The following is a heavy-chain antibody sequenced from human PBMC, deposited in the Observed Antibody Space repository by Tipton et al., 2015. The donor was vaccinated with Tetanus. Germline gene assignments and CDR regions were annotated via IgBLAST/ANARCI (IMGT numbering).Heavy chain of an antibody. CDR1: GGYISGGGYS. V-gene: IGHV4-30-2*01. D-gene: IGHD3-22*01. Sequence: TLSLTCDVSGGYISGGGYSWSWIRQPPGPGKGLEWIGYIYEIGTTHYNPSLKSRVTLSLDMSKNHVSLNLTSVTAADTAVYYCARAVRFYYDSSTYYQYYFDSWGQGTLVTVSS. CDR2: IYEIGTT. CDR3: ARAVRFYYDSSTYYQYYFDS. J-gene: IGHJ4*02.